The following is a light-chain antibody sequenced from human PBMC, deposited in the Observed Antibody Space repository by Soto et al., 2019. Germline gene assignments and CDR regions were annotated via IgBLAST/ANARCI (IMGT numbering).Light chain of an antibody. CDR2: DAS. CDR3: QRYNSYPST. CDR1: QSISSW. Sequence: DIQMTQSPSTLSASVGDRVTITCRASQSISSWLAWYQQKPGKAPKLLIYDASSLESGVPSRFSGSGSGTEFTLSISSLQPDDFATYYCQRYNSYPSTFGQVKKVEIK. J-gene: IGKJ1*01. V-gene: IGKV1-5*01.